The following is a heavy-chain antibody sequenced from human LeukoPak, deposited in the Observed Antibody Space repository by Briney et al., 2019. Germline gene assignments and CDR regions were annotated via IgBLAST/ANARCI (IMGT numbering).Heavy chain of an antibody. J-gene: IGHJ4*02. V-gene: IGHV3-49*02. Sequence: GRSLRLSCTTSGYTLELYRIHWVRHARGRGLVWVGIIRPNVFGRATDYAASVKGRFTISITDCKSSAYLHMDRSNMRDTAVYYCSRDLGTTETGDDYWGEGTLVTVSS. D-gene: IGHD4-11*01. CDR3: SRDLGTTETGDDY. CDR1: GYTLELYR. CDR2: IRPNVFGRAT.